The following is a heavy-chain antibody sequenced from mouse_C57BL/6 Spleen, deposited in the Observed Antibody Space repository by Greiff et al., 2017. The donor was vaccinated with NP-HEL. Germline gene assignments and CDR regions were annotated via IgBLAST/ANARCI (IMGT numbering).Heavy chain of an antibody. Sequence: QVQLQQPGAELVKPGASVKLSCKASGYTFTSYWMQWVKQRPGQGLEWIGEIDPSDSYTNYNQKFKGKATLTVDTSSSTAYMQLSSLTSEDSAVYYCARNENYYGSFFDYWGQGTTLTVSS. CDR3: ARNENYYGSFFDY. V-gene: IGHV1-50*01. CDR1: GYTFTSYW. D-gene: IGHD1-1*01. CDR2: IDPSDSYT. J-gene: IGHJ2*01.